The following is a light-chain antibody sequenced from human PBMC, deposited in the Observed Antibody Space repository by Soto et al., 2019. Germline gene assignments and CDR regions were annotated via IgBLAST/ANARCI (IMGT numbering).Light chain of an antibody. CDR3: MQGTHWPRT. V-gene: IGKV2-30*01. CDR2: KIS. J-gene: IGKJ1*01. CDR1: QSLVYTNGNTY. Sequence: GVMTKSPLSLPVTLGQPASISCRSSQSLVYTNGNTYLNWFLQRQGQCPRRLIYKISNRDAGGPDRFSGSGSGTDFTLTIRRVEAEDGEVYYCMQGTHWPRTFREGNKGEIK.